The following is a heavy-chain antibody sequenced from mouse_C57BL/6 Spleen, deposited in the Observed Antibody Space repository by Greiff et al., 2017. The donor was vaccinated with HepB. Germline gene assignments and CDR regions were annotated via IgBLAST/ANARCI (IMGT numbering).Heavy chain of an antibody. Sequence: DVKLVESGGGLVKPGGSLKLSCAASGFTFSSYAMSWVRQTPEKRLEWVATISDGGSYTYYPDNVKGRFTISRDNAKNNLYLQMSHLKSEDTAMYYCARDSDDYDYYAMDYWGQGTSVTVSS. D-gene: IGHD2-4*01. J-gene: IGHJ4*01. CDR1: GFTFSSYA. CDR2: ISDGGSYT. V-gene: IGHV5-4*01. CDR3: ARDSDDYDYYAMDY.